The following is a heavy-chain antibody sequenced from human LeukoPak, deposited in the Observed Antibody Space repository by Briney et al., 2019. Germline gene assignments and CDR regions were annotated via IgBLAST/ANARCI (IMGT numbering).Heavy chain of an antibody. CDR3: AITPLSPYYDFWSGDDDAFDI. V-gene: IGHV5-51*01. Sequence: GESLKISCKGSGYSFTSYWIGWVRQMPGKGLEWMGIIYPGGSDTRYSPSFQGQVTISADKSISTAYLQWSSLKASDTAMYYCAITPLSPYYDFWSGDDDAFDIWGQGTMVTVSS. J-gene: IGHJ3*02. CDR1: GYSFTSYW. D-gene: IGHD3-3*01. CDR2: IYPGGSDT.